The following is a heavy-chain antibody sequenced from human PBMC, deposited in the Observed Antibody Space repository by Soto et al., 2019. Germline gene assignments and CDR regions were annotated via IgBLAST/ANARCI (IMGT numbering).Heavy chain of an antibody. CDR2: IYSIGST. V-gene: IGHV4-59*12. J-gene: IGHJ4*02. Sequence: SETLSLTCTVSGGSISGYYWSWLRQPPGKGLEWIGYIYSIGSTYYNPSLRSRVTMSVDRSKNQFSLKLSSVTAADTAVYYCARVPDYWGQGTLVTVSS. CDR3: ARVPDY. CDR1: GGSISGYY.